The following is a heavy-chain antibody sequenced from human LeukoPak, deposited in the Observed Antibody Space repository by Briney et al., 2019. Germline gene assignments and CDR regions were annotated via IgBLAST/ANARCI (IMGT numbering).Heavy chain of an antibody. CDR1: GFTFSSYV. CDR2: IRYDGSNK. D-gene: IGHD6-13*01. J-gene: IGHJ4*02. Sequence: PGGSLRLSCAASGFTFSSYVMHWVRQAPGKGLEWVAFIRYDGSNKYYADSVKGRFTISRDNSKNTLYLQMNSLRAEDTAVYYCAKDHRGGSWYYFDYWGQGTLVTVSS. V-gene: IGHV3-30*02. CDR3: AKDHRGGSWYYFDY.